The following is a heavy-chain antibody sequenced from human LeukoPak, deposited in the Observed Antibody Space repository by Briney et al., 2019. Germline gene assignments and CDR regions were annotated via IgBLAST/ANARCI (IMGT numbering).Heavy chain of an antibody. J-gene: IGHJ3*02. V-gene: IGHV1-2*02. CDR3: ARGEQIVGAISVAFDI. Sequence: GASVKVSCKASGYTFTGYYMHWVRQAPGQGLEWMGWINPNSGGTNYAQKFQGRVTMTRDTSISTAYMELSRLRSDDTAVYYCARGEQIVGAISVAFDIWGQGTMVTVSS. D-gene: IGHD1-26*01. CDR1: GYTFTGYY. CDR2: INPNSGGT.